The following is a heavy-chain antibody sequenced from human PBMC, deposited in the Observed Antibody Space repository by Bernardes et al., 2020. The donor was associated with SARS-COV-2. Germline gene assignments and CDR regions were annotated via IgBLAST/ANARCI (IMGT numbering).Heavy chain of an antibody. V-gene: IGHV3-21*01. CDR2: ISSSGGYI. D-gene: IGHD6-19*01. J-gene: IGHJ4*02. CDR3: ARGASSGWPYY. CDR1: GFTFSSYS. Sequence: GWSLRLSCAASGFTFSSYSMNWVRQAPGKGLEWVSSISSSGGYIYYADSVRGRFTISRDNAKNSLYLQMNSLRAEDTAVYYCARGASSGWPYYWGQGTLVTVSS.